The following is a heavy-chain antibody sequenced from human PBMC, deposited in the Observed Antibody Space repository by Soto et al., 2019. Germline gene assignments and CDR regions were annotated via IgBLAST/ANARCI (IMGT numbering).Heavy chain of an antibody. CDR3: ARVPLQMARERHFAY. Sequence: GLSLRLSCAASGFTFSSYWMHGGRQAPGKGLVWVSRINSDGSSTSYADSVKGRFTISRDNAKNTLYLQMNSLRAEDTAVYYCARVPLQMARERHFAYSGQGTLVTVSA. J-gene: IGHJ4*02. D-gene: IGHD4-4*01. CDR2: INSDGSST. V-gene: IGHV3-74*01. CDR1: GFTFSSYW.